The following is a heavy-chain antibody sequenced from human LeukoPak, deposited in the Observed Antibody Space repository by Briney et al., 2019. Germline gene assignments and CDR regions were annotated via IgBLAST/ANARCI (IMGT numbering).Heavy chain of an antibody. J-gene: IGHJ4*02. CDR3: ARVIYPQWLLGDY. CDR1: GYTFTSYL. V-gene: IGHV1-2*02. D-gene: IGHD6-19*01. CDR2: INTYNGNT. Sequence: ASVKVSCKASGYTFTSYLVTWVRQAPGQGLEWMGWINTYNGNTNYAQKFQGRVTMTRDTSISTAYMELSRLRSDDTAVYYRARVIYPQWLLGDYWGQGTLVTVSS.